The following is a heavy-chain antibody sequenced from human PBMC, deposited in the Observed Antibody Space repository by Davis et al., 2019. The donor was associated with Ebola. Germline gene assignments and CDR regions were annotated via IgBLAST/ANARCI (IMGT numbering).Heavy chain of an antibody. D-gene: IGHD4-17*01. Sequence: GESLKISCAASGFTFSDDFMAWIRQAPGKGLEWVAYISGSGNTILYADSVRGRFTISRDDARDSLSLQMTSLRDEDTAVYYCVRDKDYGFDYWGQGTLVTVSS. CDR2: ISGSGNTI. J-gene: IGHJ4*02. V-gene: IGHV3-11*04. CDR1: GFTFSDDF. CDR3: VRDKDYGFDY.